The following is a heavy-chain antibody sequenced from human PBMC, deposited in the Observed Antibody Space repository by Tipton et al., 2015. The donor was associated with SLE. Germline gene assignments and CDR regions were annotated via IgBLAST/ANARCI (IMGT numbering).Heavy chain of an antibody. V-gene: IGHV4-39*07. CDR3: ARLISAYDCNFDY. Sequence: LRLSCTVSNGSITSLYDYWGWVRQPPGKGLEWIGEINHSGFTNYRPSLKSRVTMSADRSTNQLSLKLGSVTAADTAVYYCARLISAYDCNFDYWGQGTLVTVSS. CDR1: NGSITSLYDY. CDR2: INHSGFT. J-gene: IGHJ4*02. D-gene: IGHD5-12*01.